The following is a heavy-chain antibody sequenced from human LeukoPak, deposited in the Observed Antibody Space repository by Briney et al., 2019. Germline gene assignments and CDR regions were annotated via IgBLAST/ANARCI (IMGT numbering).Heavy chain of an antibody. J-gene: IGHJ3*02. Sequence: SETLSLTCTVSGGSMSNYYWSWIRQPPGKGLEWIGYIYYSGSTNYNPSLKSRVTISEDTSKIQLSLKLSSVTAADTAMYYCAGNWSDAALDIWGQGTMVTVSS. CDR3: AGNWSDAALDI. V-gene: IGHV4-59*08. CDR2: IYYSGST. CDR1: GGSMSNYY. D-gene: IGHD1-20*01.